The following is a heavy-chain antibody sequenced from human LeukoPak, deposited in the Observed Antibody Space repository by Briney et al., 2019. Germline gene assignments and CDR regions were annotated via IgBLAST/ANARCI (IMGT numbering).Heavy chain of an antibody. J-gene: IGHJ4*02. CDR2: ISSSGSTI. D-gene: IGHD2-2*01. CDR3: ARWVCSSTSCYYFDY. Sequence: PGGSLRLSCAASGFTFSDYYMSWIRQAPGKGLEWVSYISSSGSTIYYADSVKGRFTISRDNAKNSLYLQMNSLRAEDTAVYYCARWVCSSTSCYYFDYWGQGTLVIVSS. CDR1: GFTFSDYY. V-gene: IGHV3-11*04.